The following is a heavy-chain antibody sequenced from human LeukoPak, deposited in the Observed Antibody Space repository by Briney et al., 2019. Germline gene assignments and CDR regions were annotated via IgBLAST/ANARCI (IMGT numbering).Heavy chain of an antibody. J-gene: IGHJ4*02. CDR2: ISSSGSTI. V-gene: IGHV3-48*03. D-gene: IGHD3-16*02. CDR3: ARESRAGYDDVWESYRYTGLDY. CDR1: GFAFRTYE. Sequence: CLRLSFAAAGFAFRTYEMNWVSQAPGKGMEWGSYISSSGSTIYYADSVKGRFTISRDNAKKSLYLQMYSLTAEDTAVYYCARESRAGYDDVWESYRYTGLDYWGQGTLVTVSS.